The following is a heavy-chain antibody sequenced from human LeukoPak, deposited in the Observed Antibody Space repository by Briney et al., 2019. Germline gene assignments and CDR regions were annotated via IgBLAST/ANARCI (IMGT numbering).Heavy chain of an antibody. D-gene: IGHD2-15*01. V-gene: IGHV1-18*01. CDR1: GYTFSSHG. J-gene: IGHJ4*02. CDR2: ISAYNGNT. Sequence: ASVKVSCKASGYTFSSHGISWGRQAPGQGLEWLGYISAYNGNTNYAQKVQGRITMTTDTSTSTAYMEMRSLRSDDTAVYYCARDCSGSSCYWIHWGQGTLVTVSS. CDR3: ARDCSGSSCYWIH.